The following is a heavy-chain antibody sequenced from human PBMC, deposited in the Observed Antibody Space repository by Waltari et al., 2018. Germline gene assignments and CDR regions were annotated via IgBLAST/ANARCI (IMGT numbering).Heavy chain of an antibody. D-gene: IGHD4-17*01. CDR2: INPNSGDT. J-gene: IGHJ4*02. V-gene: IGHV1-2*02. Sequence: QVQLVQSGAEVKKPGASVKVSCKASGYTFTGYYMHWVRQAPGQGLEWMGWINPNSGDTNYAQKFQGRVTMTRDTSVTTGYMDLSRLRSDDAAVYYCARAVDGDYSYWGQGTLVTVSS. CDR3: ARAVDGDYSY. CDR1: GYTFTGYY.